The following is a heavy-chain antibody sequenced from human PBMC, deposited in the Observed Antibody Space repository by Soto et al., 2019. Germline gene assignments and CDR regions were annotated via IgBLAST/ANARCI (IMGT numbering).Heavy chain of an antibody. D-gene: IGHD3-10*01. V-gene: IGHV4-39*01. CDR2: IYYSGST. J-gene: IGHJ4*02. CDR3: ARRERALYGSGPIDY. Sequence: SETLSLTCTVSGGSISSSSYYWGWIRQPPGKGLEWIGSIYYSGSTYYNPSLKSRVTISVDTSKNQFSLKLSSVTAADTAVYYCARRERALYGSGPIDYWGQGTLVTVSS. CDR1: GGSISSSSYY.